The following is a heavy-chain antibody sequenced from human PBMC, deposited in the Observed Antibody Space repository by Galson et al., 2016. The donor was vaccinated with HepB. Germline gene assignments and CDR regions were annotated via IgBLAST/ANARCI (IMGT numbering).Heavy chain of an antibody. Sequence: SLRLSCAFSGFSFLNHGMHWVRQAPGKGLERVAVIWYDGTYKYYADSVKGRFTVSRDNSKKTLYLQMNSLRVEDTAVYYCAKNLAVYGDYGPYFDYWGQGSLVTVS. D-gene: IGHD4-17*01. CDR3: AKNLAVYGDYGPYFDY. V-gene: IGHV3-33*06. CDR1: GFSFLNHG. J-gene: IGHJ4*02. CDR2: IWYDGTYK.